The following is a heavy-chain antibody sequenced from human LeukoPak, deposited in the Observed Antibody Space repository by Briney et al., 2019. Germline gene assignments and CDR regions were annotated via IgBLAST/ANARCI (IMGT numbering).Heavy chain of an antibody. CDR1: GYTFTSYA. CDR2: INACNGNT. V-gene: IGHV1-3*01. J-gene: IGHJ4*02. CDR3: ASRYCSGGSCYSGLDY. Sequence: ASVKVSCKASGYTFTSYAMHWVRQAPGQRPEWMGWINACNGNTKYSQKFQGRVTITRDTSSSTAYMELSSLRSEDTAVYYCASRYCSGGSCYSGLDYWGQGTLVTVSS. D-gene: IGHD2-15*01.